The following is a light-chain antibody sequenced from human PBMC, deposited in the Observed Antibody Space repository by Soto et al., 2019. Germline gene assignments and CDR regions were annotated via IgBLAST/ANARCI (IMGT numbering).Light chain of an antibody. CDR2: EAS. J-gene: IGKJ1*01. CDR3: QQYNSYPWT. V-gene: IGKV1-5*03. CDR1: QIIGSS. Sequence: DIVMTQSPSTLSAPVGDRVTGPCGAQQIIGSSLAWYQQKPGKAPKLLISEASRLESGVPSRFSGSGSGTEFTLTISSLQPDDFATYYCQQYNSYPWTFGQGTKVDIK.